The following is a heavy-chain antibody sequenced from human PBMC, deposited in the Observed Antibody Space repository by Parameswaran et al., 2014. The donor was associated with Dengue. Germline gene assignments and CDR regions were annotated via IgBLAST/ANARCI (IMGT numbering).Heavy chain of an antibody. D-gene: IGHD6-19*01. V-gene: IGHV4-31*02. Sequence: RWIRQPPGKGLEWIGYIYYSGSTYYNPSLKSRVTISVDTSKNQFSLKLSSVTAADTAVYYCARGIAVEYGMDVWGQGTTVTVSS. J-gene: IGHJ6*02. CDR3: ARGIAVEYGMDV. CDR2: IYYSGST.